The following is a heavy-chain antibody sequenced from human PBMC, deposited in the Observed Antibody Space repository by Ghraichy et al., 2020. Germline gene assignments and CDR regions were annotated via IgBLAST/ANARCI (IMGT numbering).Heavy chain of an antibody. CDR2: ISGSGGST. Sequence: GGSLRLSCAASGFTFSSYAMSWVRQAPGKGLEWVSAISGSGGSTYYADSVKGRFTISRDNSKNTLYLQMNSLRAEDTAVYYCAKDFLVGATPLDAFDIWGQGTMVTVSS. V-gene: IGHV3-23*01. D-gene: IGHD1-26*01. CDR3: AKDFLVGATPLDAFDI. CDR1: GFTFSSYA. J-gene: IGHJ3*02.